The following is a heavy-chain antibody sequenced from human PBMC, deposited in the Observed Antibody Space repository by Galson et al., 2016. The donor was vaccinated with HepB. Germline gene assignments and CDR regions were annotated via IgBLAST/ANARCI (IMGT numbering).Heavy chain of an antibody. D-gene: IGHD4-11*01. Sequence: ETLSLTCTVSGASIRDGSYFWSCVRQSPGKRLEWIGYIYYTEATNYNPSLNSRVTISIDTSKNQFSLRLTSVTAADTAVYYCGRDIYYGNYGGWFDPWGQGTLVTVSS. J-gene: IGHJ5*02. V-gene: IGHV4-61*01. CDR3: GRDIYYGNYGGWFDP. CDR2: IYYTEAT. CDR1: GASIRDGSYF.